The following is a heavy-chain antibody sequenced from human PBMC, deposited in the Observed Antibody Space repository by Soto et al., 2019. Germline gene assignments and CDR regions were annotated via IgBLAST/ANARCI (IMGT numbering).Heavy chain of an antibody. CDR3: ASTPNYYDSSGYYYAY. CDR2: INPNSGGT. D-gene: IGHD3-22*01. CDR1: GYTFTGYY. J-gene: IGHJ4*02. Sequence: QVQLVQSGAEVKKPGASVKVSCKASGYTFTGYYMHWVRQAPGQGLEWMGWINPNSGGTNYAQKFQCRVTMTRDTSISTAYMELSRLRSDDTAVYYCASTPNYYDSSGYYYAYWGQGTLVTVSS. V-gene: IGHV1-2*02.